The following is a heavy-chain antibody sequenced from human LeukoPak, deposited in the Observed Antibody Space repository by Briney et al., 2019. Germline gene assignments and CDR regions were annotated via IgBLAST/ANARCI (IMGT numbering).Heavy chain of an antibody. CDR1: GYTFTGYY. V-gene: IGHV1-2*02. Sequence: RWASVKVSCKASGYTFTGYYMHWVRQAPGQGLEWMGWINPLTGFTNYAQKFQGRVTMTRDTSISTAYMEVRRLRFDDTAVYYCAPTPEAYTSNWNVWGQGTLVTVSS. CDR2: INPLTGFT. CDR3: APTPEAYTSNWNV. D-gene: IGHD6-13*01. J-gene: IGHJ4*02.